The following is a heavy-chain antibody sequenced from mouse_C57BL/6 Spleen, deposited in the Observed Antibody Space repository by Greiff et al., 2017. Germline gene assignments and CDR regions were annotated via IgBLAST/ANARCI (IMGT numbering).Heavy chain of an antibody. CDR2: IYPGDGDT. V-gene: IGHV1-80*01. J-gene: IGHJ2*01. CDR3: ARKTVGGFFDY. Sequence: QVQLQQSGAELVKPGASVKISCKASGYAFSSYWMNWVKQRPGKGLEWIGQIYPGDGDTNYNGKFKGKATLTADKSSSTAYMQRSSLPSEDSAVYFCARKTVGGFFDYWGQGTTLTVSS. D-gene: IGHD1-1*01. CDR1: GYAFSSYW.